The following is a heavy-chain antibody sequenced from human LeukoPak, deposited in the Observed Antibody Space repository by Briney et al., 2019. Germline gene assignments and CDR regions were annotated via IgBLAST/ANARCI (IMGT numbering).Heavy chain of an antibody. V-gene: IGHV4-4*07. CDR1: GGSISSYY. Sequence: SETLSLTCTVSGGSISSYYWSWIRQPAGKGLEWIGRIYTSGSTNYNPSLKSRVTMSVDTSKNQFSLKLSSVTAADTAVYYCARAARAAAGTGYYYMDVWGKGTTVTISS. CDR2: IYTSGST. CDR3: ARAARAAAGTGYYYMDV. D-gene: IGHD6-13*01. J-gene: IGHJ6*03.